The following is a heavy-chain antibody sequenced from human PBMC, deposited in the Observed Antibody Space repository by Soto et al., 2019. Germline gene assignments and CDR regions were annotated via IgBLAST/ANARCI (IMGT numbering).Heavy chain of an antibody. CDR1: GYTFTSYD. Sequence: AAVKVSCKASGYTFTSYDINSVRQATGQGLEWMGWMNPNSGNTGYAQKFQGRVTMTRNTSISTAYMELSSLRSEDTAVYYCARLQSLRSPMLPRTYYFDYWGQGTLVTVSS. CDR3: ARLQSLRSPMLPRTYYFDY. CDR2: MNPNSGNT. J-gene: IGHJ4*02. V-gene: IGHV1-8*01. D-gene: IGHD3-10*02.